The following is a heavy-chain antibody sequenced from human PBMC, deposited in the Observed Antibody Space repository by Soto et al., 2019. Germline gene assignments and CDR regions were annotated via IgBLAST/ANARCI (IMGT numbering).Heavy chain of an antibody. CDR3: ATDGQITTFGVASAPYAMDV. CDR1: GYTLTELS. Sequence: GASVKVSCKVSGYTLTELSMHWVRQAPGKGLEWMGGFDPEDGETIYAQKFQGRVTMTEDTSTDTAYMELSSLRSEDTAVYYCATDGQITTFGVASAPYAMDVWGQGTTVTVS. D-gene: IGHD3-3*01. J-gene: IGHJ6*02. CDR2: FDPEDGET. V-gene: IGHV1-24*01.